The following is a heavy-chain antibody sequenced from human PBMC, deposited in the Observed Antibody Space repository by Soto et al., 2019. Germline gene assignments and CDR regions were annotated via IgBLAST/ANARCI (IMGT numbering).Heavy chain of an antibody. D-gene: IGHD3-22*01. CDR3: ARFHDQYYYDSSGPDAFDI. CDR1: GGSISSGDYY. V-gene: IGHV4-30-4*01. CDR2: IYFSWST. J-gene: IGHJ3*02. Sequence: SETLSLTCTVSGGSISSGDYYWSWIRQPPGKGVEWIGYIYFSWSTYYNPSPKSRVTISVDTSKNQFSLKLSSVTAADTAVYYCARFHDQYYYDSSGPDAFDIWGQGTMVTVSS.